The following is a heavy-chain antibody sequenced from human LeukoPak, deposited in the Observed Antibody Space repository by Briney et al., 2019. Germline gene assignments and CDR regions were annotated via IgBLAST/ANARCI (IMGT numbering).Heavy chain of an antibody. J-gene: IGHJ4*02. Sequence: PSETLSLTCTVSGGSISSGSHYWSWIRQPAGKGLEWIGRIYTSGSTNYNPSLKSRVTISVDTSKNQFSLKLSSVTAADTAVYYCASKLLWFGELWGQGTLVTVSS. V-gene: IGHV4-61*02. CDR3: ASKLLWFGEL. CDR1: GGSISSGSHY. CDR2: IYTSGST. D-gene: IGHD3-10*01.